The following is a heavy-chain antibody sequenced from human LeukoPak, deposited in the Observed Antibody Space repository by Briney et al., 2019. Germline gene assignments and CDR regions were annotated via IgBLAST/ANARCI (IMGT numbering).Heavy chain of an antibody. V-gene: IGHV3-23*01. CDR1: GFILSNYA. J-gene: IGHJ5*02. CDR3: AKDGYDFWSAYQIDL. D-gene: IGHD3-3*01. CDR2: TSGSDGST. Sequence: GGSLRLSCAASGFILSNYAMTWVRQPPGRRLEWVSATSGSDGSTYYSDSVTGRFTISRDNSKNTLYLQMTSLRTDDTAVYYCAKDGYDFWSAYQIDLWGQGTLVTVSS.